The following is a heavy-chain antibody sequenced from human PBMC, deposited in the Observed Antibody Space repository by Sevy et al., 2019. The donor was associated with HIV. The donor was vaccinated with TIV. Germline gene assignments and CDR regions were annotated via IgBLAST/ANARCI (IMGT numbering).Heavy chain of an antibody. V-gene: IGHV3-23*01. J-gene: IGHJ4*02. CDR2: ISGTGDYT. CDR1: GFTFSNFA. CDR3: AKKMGGGSGMAFLVDY. Sequence: GGSLRLSCAASGFTFSNFAMGWVRHAPGKGLDWISVISGTGDYTYYADSVKGRFTISRDNSENTLSLQMNSLRAEGTAIFYCAKKMGGGSGMAFLVDYWGQGTLVTVSS. D-gene: IGHD5-18*01.